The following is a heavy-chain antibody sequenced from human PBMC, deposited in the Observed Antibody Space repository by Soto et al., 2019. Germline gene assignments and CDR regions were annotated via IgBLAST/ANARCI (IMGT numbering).Heavy chain of an antibody. V-gene: IGHV4-28*03. CDR3: ARETGGWFDP. Sequence: SETLSLTCAVSGYSISSSNWWGWIRQPPGKGLEWIGYIYYSGTTYYNPSPKSRVTISVDTSKNQFSLKLSSVTAADTAVYYCARETGGWFDPWGQGTLVTVSS. CDR1: GYSISSSNW. D-gene: IGHD3-10*01. J-gene: IGHJ5*02. CDR2: IYYSGTT.